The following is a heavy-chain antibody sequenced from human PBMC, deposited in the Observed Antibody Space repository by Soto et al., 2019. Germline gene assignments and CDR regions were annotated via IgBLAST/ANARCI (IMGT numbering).Heavy chain of an antibody. D-gene: IGHD4-17*01. CDR1: GYSFTSYW. Sequence: GESLKISCKGSGYSFTSYWIGWVRQMPGKGLEWMGIIYPGDSDTRYSPSFQGQVTISADKSISTAYLQWSSLKASDTAMYYCATTVTTASDYYYGMDVWGQGTMVTVSS. J-gene: IGHJ6*02. CDR3: ATTVTTASDYYYGMDV. CDR2: IYPGDSDT. V-gene: IGHV5-51*01.